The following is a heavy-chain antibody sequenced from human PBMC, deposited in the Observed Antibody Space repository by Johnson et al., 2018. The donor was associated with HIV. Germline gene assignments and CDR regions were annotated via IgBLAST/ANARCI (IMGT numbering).Heavy chain of an antibody. CDR1: GFTFSSYG. CDR2: IRYDGSNK. J-gene: IGHJ3*02. V-gene: IGHV3-30*02. D-gene: IGHD3-22*01. CDR3: AKVFYDSSGTDSFHI. Sequence: QMQLVESGGGVVQPGGSLRLSCAASGFTFSSYGMHWVRQAPGKGLEWVAFIRYDGSNKYYADSVKGRFTISRDNSKNTLYLQMNSLRAEDTAVYYCAKVFYDSSGTDSFHIWGQGTMVTVSS.